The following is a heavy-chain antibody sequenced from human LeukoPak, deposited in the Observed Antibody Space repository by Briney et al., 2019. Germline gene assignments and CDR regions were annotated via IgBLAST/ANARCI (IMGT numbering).Heavy chain of an antibody. V-gene: IGHV4-59*01. J-gene: IGHJ6*02. D-gene: IGHD4-17*01. Sequence: PSETLSLTCTVSGGSISSYYWSWIRQPAGKGLEWIGYIFYSGGTKYNPSLKSRVAISIAMSKNQFSLNLNSVTAADTAVYYCARGGYGDYKLHYYHYRMDVWGQGTTVTVSS. CDR1: GGSISSYY. CDR2: IFYSGGT. CDR3: ARGGYGDYKLHYYHYRMDV.